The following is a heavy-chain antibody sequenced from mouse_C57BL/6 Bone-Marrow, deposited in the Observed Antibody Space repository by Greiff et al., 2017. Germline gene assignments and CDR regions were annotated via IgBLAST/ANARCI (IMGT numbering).Heavy chain of an antibody. CDR2: ISNLAYSI. D-gene: IGHD3-3*01. J-gene: IGHJ4*01. CDR1: GFTFSDYG. V-gene: IGHV5-15*01. CDR3: ARQGPYYVALDY. Sequence: EVQRVEPGGGLVQPGGSLKLSCAASGFTFSDYGMAWVRQAPRKGPEWVAFISNLAYSIYYEDTVTGRFTISRENANSTLYLEMSSLRSEDTAMYYCARQGPYYVALDYWGQGTSVTVSS.